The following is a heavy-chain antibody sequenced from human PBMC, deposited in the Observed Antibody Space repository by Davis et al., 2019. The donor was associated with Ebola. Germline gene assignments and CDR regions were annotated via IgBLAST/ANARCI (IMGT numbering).Heavy chain of an antibody. CDR3: VKTRSNWWNDALEI. CDR2: ISYDGSNK. J-gene: IGHJ3*02. D-gene: IGHD2-8*02. Sequence: LKISCAASGFTFSSYAMHWVRQAPGKGLEWVAVISYDGSNKYYADSVKGRFTISRDNSKNTLYLQMNSLRPEDTAVYYCVKTRSNWWNDALEIWGRGTMVIVSS. V-gene: IGHV3-30*04. CDR1: GFTFSSYA.